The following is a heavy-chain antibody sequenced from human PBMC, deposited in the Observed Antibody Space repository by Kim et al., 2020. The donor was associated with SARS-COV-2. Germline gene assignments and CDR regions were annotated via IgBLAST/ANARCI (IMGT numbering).Heavy chain of an antibody. CDR1: GGSFSGYY. D-gene: IGHD5-12*01. CDR3: ARARRLRLSWFDP. J-gene: IGHJ5*02. Sequence: SETLSLTCAVYGGSFSGYYWSWIRQPPGKGLEWIGVINHSGSTNYNPSLKSRVTISVDTSKNQFSLKLSSVTAADTAVYYCARARRLRLSWFDPWGQGTLVTVSS. CDR2: INHSGST. V-gene: IGHV4-34*01.